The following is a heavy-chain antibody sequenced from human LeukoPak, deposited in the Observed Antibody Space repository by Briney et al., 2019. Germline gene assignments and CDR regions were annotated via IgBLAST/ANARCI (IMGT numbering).Heavy chain of an antibody. J-gene: IGHJ3*02. D-gene: IGHD6-13*01. CDR3: ARVIAAAGPDAFDI. V-gene: IGHV4-59*08. CDR2: IYYSGST. CDR1: GGSISSYY. Sequence: PSETLSLTCTVSGGSISSYYWSWIRQPPGKGLEWIGYIYYSGSTNYNPSLKSRVTISVDTSKNQFSLKLSSVTAADTAVYYCARVIAAAGPDAFDIWGQGTMVTVSS.